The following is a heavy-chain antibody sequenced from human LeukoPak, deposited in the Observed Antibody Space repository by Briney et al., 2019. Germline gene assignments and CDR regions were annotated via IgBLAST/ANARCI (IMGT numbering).Heavy chain of an antibody. D-gene: IGHD3-22*01. Sequence: GGSLRLSCAVSGFTFSSYWMTWVRQAPGKGLEWVANIKQDGSEKYYVDSVKGRFTISRDNAKSSLYLQMNSLRAEDTAVYYCAREGYDSSALADYWGQGTLVTVSS. CDR1: GFTFSSYW. CDR2: IKQDGSEK. J-gene: IGHJ4*02. V-gene: IGHV3-7*01. CDR3: AREGYDSSALADY.